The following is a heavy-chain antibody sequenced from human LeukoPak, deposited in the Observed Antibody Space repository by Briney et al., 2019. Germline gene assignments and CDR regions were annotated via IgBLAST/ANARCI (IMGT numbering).Heavy chain of an antibody. Sequence: GGSLRLSCAASGFTFSSYGMHWVRQAPGKGLEWVAVIWYDGSNKYYADPVKGRFTISRDNSKNTLYLQMNSLRAEDTAVYYCARTCRSGGSCYAYYGMDVWGQGTTVTVSS. CDR3: ARTCRSGGSCYAYYGMDV. CDR1: GFTFSSYG. J-gene: IGHJ6*02. CDR2: IWYDGSNK. V-gene: IGHV3-33*01. D-gene: IGHD2-15*01.